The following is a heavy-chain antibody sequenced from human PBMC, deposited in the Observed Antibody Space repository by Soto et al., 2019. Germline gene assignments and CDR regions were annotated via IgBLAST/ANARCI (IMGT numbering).Heavy chain of an antibody. D-gene: IGHD2-2*01. V-gene: IGHV4-59*01. J-gene: IGHJ5*02. CDR3: ARGGYVVVPAAMVGSRWFDP. CDR2: IYYSGST. CDR1: GGSISSYY. Sequence: SETLSLTCTVSGGSISSYYWSWIRQPPGKGLEWIGYIYYSGSTNYNPSLKSRVTISVDTSKNQFSLKLSSVTAADTAVYYCARGGYVVVPAAMVGSRWFDPWGQGTLVTVSS.